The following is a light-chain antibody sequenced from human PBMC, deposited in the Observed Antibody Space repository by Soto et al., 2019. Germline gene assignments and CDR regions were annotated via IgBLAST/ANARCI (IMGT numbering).Light chain of an antibody. CDR2: DVS. CDR3: SSYTFSSTSYV. Sequence: QSALTQPASVSGSPGQSITISCTGTSSDVGGYNSVSWYQQHPGKAPKLMIYDVSNRPSGVSNRFSGSKSDNTASLTISGLQAEDEADYFCSSYTFSSTSYVFGTGTKLTVL. J-gene: IGLJ1*01. V-gene: IGLV2-14*03. CDR1: SSDVGGYNS.